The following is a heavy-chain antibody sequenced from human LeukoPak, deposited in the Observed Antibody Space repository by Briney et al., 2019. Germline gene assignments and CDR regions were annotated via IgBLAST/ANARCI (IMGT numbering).Heavy chain of an antibody. CDR3: ARDPPSSTGGGY. CDR2: IIPIFDTA. Sequence: SVKVSCKASGGTFSSYAISWVRQAPGQGLEWMGGIIPIFDTANYAQKFQGRVTITADKSTSTAYMELSSLRSEDTAVYYCARDPPSSTGGGYWGQGTLVTVSS. J-gene: IGHJ4*02. D-gene: IGHD6-13*01. CDR1: GGTFSSYA. V-gene: IGHV1-69*06.